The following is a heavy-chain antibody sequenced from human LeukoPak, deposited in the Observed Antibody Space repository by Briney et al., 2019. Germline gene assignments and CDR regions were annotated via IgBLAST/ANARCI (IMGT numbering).Heavy chain of an antibody. J-gene: IGHJ4*02. D-gene: IGHD4-17*01. Sequence: ASVKVSCKASGYTFTSYYMHWVRQAPGQGLEWMGIINPSGGSTSYAQKFQGRVTVTRDTSTSTVYMELSSLRSEDTAVYYCARVTYGDYIDYWGQGTLVTVSS. CDR2: INPSGGST. CDR1: GYTFTSYY. V-gene: IGHV1-46*01. CDR3: ARVTYGDYIDY.